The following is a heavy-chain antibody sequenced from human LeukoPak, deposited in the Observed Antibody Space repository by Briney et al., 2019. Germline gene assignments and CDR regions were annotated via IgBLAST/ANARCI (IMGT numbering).Heavy chain of an antibody. CDR3: AREDPQTTVPEGMDV. CDR2: IYYSGTT. V-gene: IGHV4-59*01. CDR1: GGSISYYY. Sequence: SETLSLTCTVSGGSISYYYWSWIRQSPGKGLEWTGYIYYSGTTNYNPSLKSRVTISVDTSKNQFSLQLRSVTAADTAVYYCAREDPQTTVPEGMDVWGQGTTVTVSS. J-gene: IGHJ6*02. D-gene: IGHD4-17*01.